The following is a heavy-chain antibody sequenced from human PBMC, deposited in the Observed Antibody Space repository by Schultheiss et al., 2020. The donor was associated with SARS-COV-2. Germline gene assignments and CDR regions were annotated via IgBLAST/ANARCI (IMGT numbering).Heavy chain of an antibody. CDR3: ARDQGDY. J-gene: IGHJ4*02. CDR2: IYYSGST. Sequence: SETLSLTCTVSGDSISSYYWSWIRQPPGKGLEWIGYIYYSGSTNYHPSLKSRVSISVDTSKNQFSLKLSSVTAADTAVYYCARDQGDYWGQGTLVTVSS. V-gene: IGHV4-59*12. CDR1: GDSISSYY.